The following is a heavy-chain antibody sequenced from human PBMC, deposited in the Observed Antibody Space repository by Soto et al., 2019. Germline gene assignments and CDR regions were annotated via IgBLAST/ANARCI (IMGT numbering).Heavy chain of an antibody. V-gene: IGHV1-2*04. CDR3: ARGALTVANWFDP. D-gene: IGHD6-19*01. CDR2: INPNNGVT. Sequence: QVQLVQSGAEVKKPGASVKVSCKASGYTFTDYYMNWVRQAPGQGLEWMGWINPNNGVTNYAQKFQGWVTMTRDTSISTAYVDLSRLRSDDTALYYCARGALTVANWFDPWGQGTQVTVSS. CDR1: GYTFTDYY. J-gene: IGHJ5*02.